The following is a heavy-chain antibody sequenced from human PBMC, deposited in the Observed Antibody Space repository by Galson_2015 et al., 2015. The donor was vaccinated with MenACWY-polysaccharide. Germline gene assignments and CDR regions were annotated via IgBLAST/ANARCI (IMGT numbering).Heavy chain of an antibody. Sequence: PRLSCAASGFTFGHYWVDWVRQAPGKGLAWVANINQDGSERNYVDSVKGRFTNSRDNAKQIVFLQMNSLRVEDTAVYFCSLVLDDWGRGTLVTVSS. CDR1: GFTFGHYW. CDR3: SLVLDD. J-gene: IGHJ4*02. V-gene: IGHV3-7*01. CDR2: INQDGSER.